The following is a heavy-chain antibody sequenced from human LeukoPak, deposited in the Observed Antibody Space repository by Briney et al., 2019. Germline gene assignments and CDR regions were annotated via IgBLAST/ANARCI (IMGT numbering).Heavy chain of an antibody. J-gene: IGHJ5*02. V-gene: IGHV3-23*01. CDR1: GFTFDDYA. Sequence: GGSLRLSCAASGFTFDDYAMHWVRQAPGKGLEWVSAISGSGGSTYYADSVKGRFTISRDNSKNTLYLQMNSLRAEDTAVYYCAKGSVGGGWYRLQRFDPWGQGTLVTVSS. CDR2: ISGSGGST. D-gene: IGHD6-19*01. CDR3: AKGSVGGGWYRLQRFDP.